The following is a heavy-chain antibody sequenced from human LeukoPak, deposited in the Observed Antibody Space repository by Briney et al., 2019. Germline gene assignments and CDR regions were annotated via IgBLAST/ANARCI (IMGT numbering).Heavy chain of an antibody. J-gene: IGHJ4*02. CDR2: IYYSGST. V-gene: IGHV4-59*01. D-gene: IGHD1-1*01. CDR3: ARTEPSGTTSH. CDR1: GGSITNYY. Sequence: SETLSLTCTVSGGSITNYYWSWIRQPPGKGLEWIGYIYYSGSTNYNPSLKSRVTLSVDASRNQFSLSLRSMTAADTAVYYCARTEPSGTTSHWGQGTLVTVSS.